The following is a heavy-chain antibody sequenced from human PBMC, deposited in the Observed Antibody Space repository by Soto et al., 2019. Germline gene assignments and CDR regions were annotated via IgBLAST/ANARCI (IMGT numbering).Heavy chain of an antibody. Sequence: GGSLRLSCVASGFTFGTSGMSWVRQAPGKGLEWISGLSGDNNTDTKYADSVKGRFTISRDNSKSTLYLQMHSLRVEDTALYYCTKDSGYDSTDWGLGTLVTVSS. J-gene: IGHJ4*02. CDR3: TKDSGYDSTD. V-gene: IGHV3-23*01. CDR1: GFTFGTSG. D-gene: IGHD3-9*01. CDR2: LSGDNNTDT.